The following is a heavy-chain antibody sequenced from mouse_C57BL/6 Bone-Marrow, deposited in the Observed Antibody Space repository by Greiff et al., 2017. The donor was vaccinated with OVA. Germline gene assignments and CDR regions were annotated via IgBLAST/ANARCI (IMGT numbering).Heavy chain of an antibody. CDR2: ISYDGSN. CDR1: GYSITSGYY. CDR3: ARNAYYSNYDYYAIDY. V-gene: IGHV3-6*01. J-gene: IGHJ4*01. D-gene: IGHD2-5*01. Sequence: EVKLVESGPGLVKPSQSLSLTCSVTGYSITSGYYWNWIRQFPGNKLEWMGYISYDGSNNYNPSLKNRISITRDTSKNQFFLKLNSVTTEDTATYYCARNAYYSNYDYYAIDYWGQGTSVTVSS.